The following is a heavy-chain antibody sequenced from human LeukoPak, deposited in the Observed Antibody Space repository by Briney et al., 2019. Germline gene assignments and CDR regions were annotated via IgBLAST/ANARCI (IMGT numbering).Heavy chain of an antibody. D-gene: IGHD3-16*02. V-gene: IGHV3-21*01. J-gene: IGHJ6*03. CDR3: ARDLLGYNYHYMDV. Sequence: RGGSLRLSCAASRFSFSDYNMNWVRQAPGKGLEWVSSISSSSSYIYYADSVKGRFTISRDNAKNSLYLQMNSLRAEDTAVYFCARDLLGYNYHYMDVWGKGTTVTVSS. CDR2: ISSSSSYI. CDR1: RFSFSDYN.